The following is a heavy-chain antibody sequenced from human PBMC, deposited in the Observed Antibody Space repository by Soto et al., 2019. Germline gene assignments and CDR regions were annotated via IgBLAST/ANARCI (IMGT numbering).Heavy chain of an antibody. CDR3: ARGAWGGNSDAFDI. Sequence: SCAASGFTFSSYAMHWVRQAPGKGLEWVAVISYDGSNKYYADSVKGRFTISRDNSKNTLYLQMNSLRAEDTAVYYCARGAWGGNSDAFDIWGQGTMVTVSS. CDR1: GFTFSSYA. CDR2: ISYDGSNK. D-gene: IGHD2-21*02. V-gene: IGHV3-30*04. J-gene: IGHJ3*02.